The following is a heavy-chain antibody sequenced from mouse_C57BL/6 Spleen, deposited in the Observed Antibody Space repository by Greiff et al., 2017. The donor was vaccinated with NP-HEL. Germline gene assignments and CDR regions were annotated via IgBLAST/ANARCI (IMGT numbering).Heavy chain of an antibody. CDR1: GYTFTSYG. J-gene: IGHJ3*01. CDR2: IYPRSGNT. D-gene: IGHD3-1*01. CDR3: APEGGAGDGPWCAY. V-gene: IGHV1-81*01. Sequence: QVQLQQSGAELARPGASVKLSCKASGYTFTSYGISWVKQRTGQGLEWIGEIYPRSGNTYYNEKFKGKATLAADKSSSTAYMELRSLTSEDSEVYVCAPEGGAGDGPWCAYWGQGTLVTVSA.